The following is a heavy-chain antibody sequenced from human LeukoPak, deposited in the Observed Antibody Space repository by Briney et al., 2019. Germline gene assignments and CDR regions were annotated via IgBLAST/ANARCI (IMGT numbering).Heavy chain of an antibody. CDR2: ISSSGGNT. Sequence: GGSLRLSCAASGFTFSSYAMSWVRQAPGKGLEWVSTISSSGGNTYYADSVKGPFTISRDNSKNMLYLQMNSLRAEDTAVYYCAKERDDYNTVFDLWGQGTLVTVSS. D-gene: IGHD3-22*01. CDR3: AKERDDYNTVFDL. J-gene: IGHJ4*02. CDR1: GFTFSSYA. V-gene: IGHV3-23*01.